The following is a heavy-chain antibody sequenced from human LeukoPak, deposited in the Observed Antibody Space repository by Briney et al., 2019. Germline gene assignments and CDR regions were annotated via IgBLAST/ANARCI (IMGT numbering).Heavy chain of an antibody. Sequence: GGSLRLSCAASGFTLRSYDMSWVRQAPGKGLEWVAATSGSGVNSYYADSVRGRFTISRDNSQNPLYLQMDSLRAEDTALYYCAKEYSGYDFDYWGQGTLVTVSS. D-gene: IGHD5-12*01. V-gene: IGHV3-23*01. J-gene: IGHJ4*02. CDR3: AKEYSGYDFDY. CDR1: GFTLRSYD. CDR2: TSGSGVNS.